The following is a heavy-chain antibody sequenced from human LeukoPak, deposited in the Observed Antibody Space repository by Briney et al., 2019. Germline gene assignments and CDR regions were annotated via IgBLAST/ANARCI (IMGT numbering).Heavy chain of an antibody. CDR1: GFTFSGNW. CDR2: IKKDGTYR. CDR3: ARGGSRIAAAGDYFDY. J-gene: IGHJ4*02. D-gene: IGHD6-13*01. Sequence: PGGSLRLSCVVSGFTFSGNWMHWVRQGPGKGLMCVARIKKDGTYRDYADSVKGRFTISRDNAKNTLYLQMNSLRAEDTAVYYCARGGSRIAAAGDYFDYWGQGTLVTVSS. V-gene: IGHV3-74*01.